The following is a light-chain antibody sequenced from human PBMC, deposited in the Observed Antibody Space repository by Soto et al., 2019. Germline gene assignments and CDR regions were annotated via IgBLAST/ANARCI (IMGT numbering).Light chain of an antibody. CDR3: SSRTSSITLL. J-gene: IGLJ2*01. V-gene: IGLV2-14*01. CDR2: NVS. CDR1: NSDGGGDYS. Sequence: QSVLTQPASVSGSPGQSIAISCTGTNSDGGGDYSVSWYQQHPGKAPKLLIYNVSNRPPGVSNRFSGSKSGNTASLTISGLQAEDEADYYCSSRTSSITLLFGGGTKLTVL.